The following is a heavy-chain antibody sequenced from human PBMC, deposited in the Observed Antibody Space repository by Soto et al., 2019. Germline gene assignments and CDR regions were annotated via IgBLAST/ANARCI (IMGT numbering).Heavy chain of an antibody. CDR3: VRDQQWLLPVPLKFDY. V-gene: IGHV1-18*01. CDR1: GFTFSDYG. CDR2: ISAFNGET. D-gene: IGHD6-19*01. J-gene: IGHJ4*02. Sequence: QIQLVQSGAEVKKPGASVKVSCKASGFTFSDYGFSWVRQAPGRGLEWMGWISAFNGETNYTQTSEGRVAMTTDAATTTAYMDLRSLTVDDTAVYYCVRDQQWLLPVPLKFDYWGQGTVVTVSS.